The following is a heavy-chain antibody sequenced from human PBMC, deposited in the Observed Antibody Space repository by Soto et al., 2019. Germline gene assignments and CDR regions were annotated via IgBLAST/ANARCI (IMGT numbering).Heavy chain of an antibody. J-gene: IGHJ4*02. CDR3: ARVPISGDYDIFTGEIDF. V-gene: IGHV1-18*01. Sequence: QVQLVQSGAEVKKPGASVKVSCQASGYNFFSYGIGWVRQAPGQGLEWMGWNSDYKGNTYYAQKFQGRVTMTTDRSASTAYMDLGSLKSDDTAVYYCARVPISGDYDIFTGEIDFWGQGTRVTVSS. CDR1: GYNFFSYG. D-gene: IGHD3-9*01. CDR2: NSDYKGNT.